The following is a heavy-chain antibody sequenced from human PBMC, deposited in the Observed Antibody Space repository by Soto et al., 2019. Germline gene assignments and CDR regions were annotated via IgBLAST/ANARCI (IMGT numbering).Heavy chain of an antibody. CDR2: IIPIFGTA. J-gene: IGHJ6*02. CDR3: ARSSHIVVVTAIEGGHYYYYGMDV. CDR1: GGTFSSYA. Sequence: SVKVSCKASGGTFSSYAISWVRQAPGQGLEWMGGIIPIFGTANYAQKFQGRVTITADESTSTAYMELSSLRSEDTAVYYCARSSHIVVVTAIEGGHYYYYGMDVWGQGTTVTVSS. V-gene: IGHV1-69*13. D-gene: IGHD2-21*02.